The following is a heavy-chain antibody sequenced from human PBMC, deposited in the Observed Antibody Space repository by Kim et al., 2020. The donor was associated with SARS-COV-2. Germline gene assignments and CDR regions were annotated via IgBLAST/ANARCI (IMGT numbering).Heavy chain of an antibody. V-gene: IGHV5-51*01. J-gene: IGHJ4*02. Sequence: RYSPSFQGQVHISADKSISTAYLQWSSLQASDTAMYYCAREGYSSGFDYWGQGTLVTVSS. CDR3: AREGYSSGFDY. D-gene: IGHD6-19*01.